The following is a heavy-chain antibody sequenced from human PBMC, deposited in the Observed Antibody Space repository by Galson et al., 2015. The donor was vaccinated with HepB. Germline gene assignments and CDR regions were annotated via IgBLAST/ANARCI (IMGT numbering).Heavy chain of an antibody. Sequence: SLRLSCAASGFTFSSYGMHWVRQAPGKGLEWVAVISYDGSNKYYADSVKGRFTISRDNSKNTLYLQMNSLRAEDTAVYYCAKVFGFEWELLSSQYGDWYFDLWGRGTLVTVSS. CDR1: GFTFSSYG. CDR3: AKVFGFEWELLSSQYGDWYFDL. CDR2: ISYDGSNK. V-gene: IGHV3-30*18. J-gene: IGHJ2*01. D-gene: IGHD1-26*01.